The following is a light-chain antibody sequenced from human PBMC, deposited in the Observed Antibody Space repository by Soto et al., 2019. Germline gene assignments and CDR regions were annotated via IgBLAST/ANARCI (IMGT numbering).Light chain of an antibody. CDR2: KVS. CDR3: KQGTHWTRT. Sequence: LMTHSPLALPITIGQPASISCRSSHSLLYSDGSTYLTWFQQKSGKSPRRXIYKVSNRESGVPERFSGSGSGTNFTLNISRVQAEDFAVYYCKQGTHWTRTFGQGTKVDIK. CDR1: HSLLYSDGSTY. V-gene: IGKV2-30*01. J-gene: IGKJ1*01.